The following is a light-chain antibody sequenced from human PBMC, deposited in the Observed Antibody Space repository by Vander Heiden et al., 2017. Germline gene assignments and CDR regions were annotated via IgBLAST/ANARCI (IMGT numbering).Light chain of an antibody. V-gene: IGLV2-11*01. J-gene: IGLJ1*01. Sequence: QSALTQPRSVSGSPGQSVTISCTGTSSDVGGYNYVSWYQQHLGKAPKLMIYDVSKRPSGVPDRFSGSKSGNTASLTISGLQAEDEADYYCCSYAGSYTPRVFGTGTKVTVL. CDR1: SSDVGGYNY. CDR3: CSYAGSYTPRV. CDR2: DVS.